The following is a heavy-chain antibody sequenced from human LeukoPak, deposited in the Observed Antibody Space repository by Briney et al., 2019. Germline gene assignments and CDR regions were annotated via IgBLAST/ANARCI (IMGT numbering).Heavy chain of an antibody. Sequence: GGSLRLSCAASGFTFSSYDMHWVRQAPGKGLEWVALIWYDGSNKYYADSVKGRFTISRDNFKNTLSLQMNSLRAEDTAVYYCARDRLHYDSLTGYPADWGQGTLVTVSS. CDR3: ARDRLHYDSLTGYPAD. J-gene: IGHJ4*02. CDR2: IWYDGSNK. CDR1: GFTFSSYD. V-gene: IGHV3-33*01. D-gene: IGHD3-9*01.